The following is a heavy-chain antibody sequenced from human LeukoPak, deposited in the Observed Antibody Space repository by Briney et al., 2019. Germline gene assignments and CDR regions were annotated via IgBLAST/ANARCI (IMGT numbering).Heavy chain of an antibody. D-gene: IGHD3-22*01. CDR2: FCTSANT. V-gene: IGHV4-4*09. CDR3: ARGLRDEERHYGYYYMDV. Sequence: SDTLSLTCTVSGDSVSGYYGSWIRQPPGKGLEWIGYFCTSANTNYNPSLKSRVTMSVDTSKNQFSLKLTSVTAADTAVYYCARGLRDEERHYGYYYMDVWGKGTTVTVSS. CDR1: GDSVSGYY. J-gene: IGHJ6*03.